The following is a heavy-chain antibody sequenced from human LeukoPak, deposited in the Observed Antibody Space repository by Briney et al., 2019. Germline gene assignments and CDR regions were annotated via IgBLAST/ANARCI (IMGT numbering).Heavy chain of an antibody. Sequence: PGGSLRLSCAASGFAFSSHSMHWIRQAPGKGLVWVSRINSDGSSTSYADSVKGRFTISRDNAKNTLYLQMNSLRAEDTAVYYCARVWLRAFDIWGQGTMVTVPS. CDR3: ARVWLRAFDI. D-gene: IGHD5-18*01. V-gene: IGHV3-74*01. J-gene: IGHJ3*02. CDR1: GFAFSSHS. CDR2: INSDGSST.